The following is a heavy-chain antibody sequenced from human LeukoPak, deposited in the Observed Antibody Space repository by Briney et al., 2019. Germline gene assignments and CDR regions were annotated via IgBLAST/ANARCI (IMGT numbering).Heavy chain of an antibody. CDR3: ASGSARYYYDSSGSATFDY. CDR1: GGSFSGYY. V-gene: IGHV4-34*01. Sequence: PSETLSLTCAVYGGSFSGYYWSWIRQPPGKGLEWIGEINHSGSTNYNPSLKSRVTISVDTSKNQFSLKLSSVTAADTAVYYCASGSARYYYDSSGSATFDYWGQGTLVTVSS. CDR2: INHSGST. D-gene: IGHD3-22*01. J-gene: IGHJ4*02.